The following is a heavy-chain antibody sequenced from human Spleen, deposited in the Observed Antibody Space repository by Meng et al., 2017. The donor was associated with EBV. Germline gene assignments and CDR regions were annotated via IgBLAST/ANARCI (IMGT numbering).Heavy chain of an antibody. Sequence: QVAESGPGVVKPSGTLSLTCGVPGGSIRSSKLLTWVRQPPGKGLEWIGDIHHSRSTNYNPSLKSRVTISVDQSKNQVSLKPNSVTAAETAGYYCARGETKDDYGDVNWFDPWGQGTLVTVSS. V-gene: IGHV4-4*02. J-gene: IGHJ5*02. CDR3: ARGETKDDYGDVNWFDP. D-gene: IGHD4-17*01. CDR2: IHHSRST. CDR1: GGSIRSSKL.